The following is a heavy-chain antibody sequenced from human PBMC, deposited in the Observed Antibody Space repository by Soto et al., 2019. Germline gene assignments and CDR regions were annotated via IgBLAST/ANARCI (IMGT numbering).Heavy chain of an antibody. CDR1: GYTCTSYA. Sequence: QVQLVQYGAEVKKPGASVKVSCKASGYTCTSYAISWVRQALGQGLEWMGWISTYNGNTKYAQKLQGRVTMTTDTSTSTAYMELRSLRSDDTAVFYCAREMVRGVGSDYWGQGTLVTVSS. V-gene: IGHV1-18*01. D-gene: IGHD3-10*01. CDR3: AREMVRGVGSDY. CDR2: ISTYNGNT. J-gene: IGHJ4*02.